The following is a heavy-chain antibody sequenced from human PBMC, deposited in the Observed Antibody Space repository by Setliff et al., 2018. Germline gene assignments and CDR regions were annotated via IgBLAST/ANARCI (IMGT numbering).Heavy chain of an antibody. Sequence: NPSETLSLTCTVSGASISSGSYYWSWIRQPAGKGLEWIGQIYTSWSTNYNPSLKSRVTISVDTSKNQFSLKLSSVTAADTAIYYCARGGTYRYFDYWGQGTLVTVSS. CDR2: IYTSWST. V-gene: IGHV4-61*09. CDR3: ARGGTYRYFDY. CDR1: GASISSGSYY. J-gene: IGHJ4*02.